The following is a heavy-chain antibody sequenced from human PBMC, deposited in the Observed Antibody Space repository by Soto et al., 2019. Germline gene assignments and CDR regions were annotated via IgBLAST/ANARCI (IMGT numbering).Heavy chain of an antibody. CDR2: MNPNSGNT. CDR1: GYTFTSYD. J-gene: IGHJ6*03. V-gene: IGHV1-8*01. Sequence: QVQLVQSGAEVKKPGASVKVSCKASGYTFTSYDINWVRQATGQGLEWMGWMNPNSGNTGYAQKFQGRVTMTRNTSISTAYMELSSLRSEDTAVYYCARGGCSSTSRHQYYYYYMDVWGKGTTVTVSS. CDR3: ARGGCSSTSRHQYYYYYMDV. D-gene: IGHD2-2*01.